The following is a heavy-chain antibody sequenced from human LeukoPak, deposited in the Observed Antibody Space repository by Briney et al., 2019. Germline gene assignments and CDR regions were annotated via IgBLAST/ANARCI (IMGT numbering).Heavy chain of an antibody. V-gene: IGHV3-23*01. CDR3: VRHYYGSGYYYDF. J-gene: IGHJ4*02. CDR2: IGGSGYTT. Sequence: PGGSLRLSCAASGFTFSSYGMSWVRQAPGKGLEWVSAIGGSGYTTSYEDSVKGRFTVSRDNSKNTLYLQMNSLRAEDTATYYCVRHYYGSGYYYDFWGQGTLVTVSS. D-gene: IGHD3-10*01. CDR1: GFTFSSYG.